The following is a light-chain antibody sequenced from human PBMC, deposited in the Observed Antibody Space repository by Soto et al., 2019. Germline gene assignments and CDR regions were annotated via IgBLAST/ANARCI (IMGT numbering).Light chain of an antibody. CDR3: SSYAGSNNWV. Sequence: QPVLTQPASVSGSPGQSITISCTGTSSDVGGYNYVSWYQQHPGKAPKLMIYEVSNRPSGVSNRFSGSKSGNTASLTVSGLQAEDEADYYCSSYAGSNNWVFGGGTKLTVL. CDR2: EVS. J-gene: IGLJ3*02. V-gene: IGLV2-14*01. CDR1: SSDVGGYNY.